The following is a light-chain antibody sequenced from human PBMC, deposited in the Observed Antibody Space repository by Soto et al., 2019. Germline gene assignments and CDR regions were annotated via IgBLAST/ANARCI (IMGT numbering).Light chain of an antibody. CDR2: EAT. V-gene: IGLV2-23*01. CDR1: RNDLGSYNL. J-gene: IGLJ3*02. Sequence: QSALTQPASVSGSPGQSITISCTGTRNDLGSYNLVSWYQQHPGKAPKLIIYEATKRPSRVSNRFSGSKSGNTASLTISGLQAEDEADYYCCSYAGSSTVVFGGGTKVTVL. CDR3: CSYAGSSTVV.